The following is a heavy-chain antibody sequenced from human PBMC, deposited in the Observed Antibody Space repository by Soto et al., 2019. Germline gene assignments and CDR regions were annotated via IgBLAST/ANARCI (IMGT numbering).Heavy chain of an antibody. CDR1: GYTFTSYG. CDR3: ARDTGSGYDWGMGSWGEDYGMDV. Sequence: QVQLVQSGAEVKKPGASVKVSCKASGYTFTSYGISWVRQAPGQGLEWMGWISAYNGNTNYAQKLQARVPITTDPSTSTAYMELRSLRSDDAAVYYCARDTGSGYDWGMGSWGEDYGMDVWGQGTTVTVSS. CDR2: ISAYNGNT. V-gene: IGHV1-18*01. D-gene: IGHD5-12*01. J-gene: IGHJ6*02.